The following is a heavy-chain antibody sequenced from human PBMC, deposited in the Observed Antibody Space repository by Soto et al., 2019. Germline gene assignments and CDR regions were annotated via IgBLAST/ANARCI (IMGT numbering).Heavy chain of an antibody. D-gene: IGHD4-17*01. V-gene: IGHV4-39*07. CDR1: GGSISSSSDY. Sequence: SETICLTCTVSGGSISSSSDYWSWINKPPGKGLEWIGEIHHSGSTNYNPSLKSRVTISVDTSKNQFSLKLSSVTAADTAAYYCARVPSTVNSYYFDYWGQGTQVTVSS. CDR3: ARVPSTVNSYYFDY. CDR2: IHHSGST. J-gene: IGHJ4*02.